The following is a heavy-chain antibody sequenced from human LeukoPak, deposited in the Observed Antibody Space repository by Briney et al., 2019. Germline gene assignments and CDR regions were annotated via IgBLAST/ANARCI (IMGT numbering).Heavy chain of an antibody. V-gene: IGHV4-4*02. CDR3: ARGDYDILTGWGGDWFDP. D-gene: IGHD3-9*01. CDR1: GGSISRSNW. Sequence: SETLSLTCAVTGGSISRSNWWSWVRQPPGKGLEWIGEISHSGNINYNPSLKSRVTMSVDESKNQFSPKLSSVTAADSAVYYCARGDYDILTGWGGDWFDPWGQGILVTVSS. CDR2: ISHSGNI. J-gene: IGHJ5*02.